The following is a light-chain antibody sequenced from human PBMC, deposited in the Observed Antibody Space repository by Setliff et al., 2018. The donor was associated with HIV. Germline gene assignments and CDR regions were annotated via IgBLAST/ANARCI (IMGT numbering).Light chain of an antibody. V-gene: IGLV2-14*02. CDR3: SSYTSSSTLV. Sequence: QSALTQPASVSGSPGQSITISCTGTSSDVGSYDLVSWYQQHPGKAPKVMIYEVSKRPSGVSDRFSGSKSGNAASLTISGLQPEDEADYYCSSYTSSSTLVFGGGTKVTVL. CDR1: SSDVGSYDL. J-gene: IGLJ2*01. CDR2: EVS.